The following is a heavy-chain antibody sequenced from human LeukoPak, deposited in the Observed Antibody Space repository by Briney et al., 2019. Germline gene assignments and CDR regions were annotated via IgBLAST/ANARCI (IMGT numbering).Heavy chain of an antibody. CDR3: ARFIWGSGGYYNEGNWFDP. Sequence: ASVKVSCKTSGYSFIDYYIHWVRQAPGQGLEWMGWINSNSADTNYAQNFQGRVTMTRDTSISTAYMELSRLRSDDTAVYYCARFIWGSGGYYNEGNWFDPWGQGTLVTVSS. J-gene: IGHJ5*02. CDR1: GYSFIDYY. CDR2: INSNSADT. V-gene: IGHV1-2*02. D-gene: IGHD3-10*01.